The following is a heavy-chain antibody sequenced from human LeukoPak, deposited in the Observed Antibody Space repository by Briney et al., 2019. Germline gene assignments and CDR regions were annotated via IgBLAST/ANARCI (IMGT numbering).Heavy chain of an antibody. CDR1: GGSISSSSYY. Sequence: SETLSLTCTVSGGSISSSSYYWGWIRQPPGKGLEWIGSIYYSGSTYYNPSLKSRVTISVDTSKNQFSLKLSSVTAADTAVYYCARPKYYYDSSGYYRSAFDIWGQGTMVTVSS. J-gene: IGHJ3*02. V-gene: IGHV4-39*07. CDR3: ARPKYYYDSSGYYRSAFDI. CDR2: IYYSGST. D-gene: IGHD3-22*01.